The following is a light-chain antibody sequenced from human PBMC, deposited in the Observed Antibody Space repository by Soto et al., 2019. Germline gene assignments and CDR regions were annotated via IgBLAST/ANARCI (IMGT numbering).Light chain of an antibody. V-gene: IGKV1-12*01. CDR1: QGIRSW. CDR2: AAS. CDR3: QQANSFPIT. Sequence: DIQMTQSPSSVSASVGDRVTITCRASQGIRSWLAWYQQKPGTAPKLLIYAASTLQSGVPSRFSGSGSGTDFTLTISSLQPDDFATYYCQQANSFPITFGQGIRLEIK. J-gene: IGKJ5*01.